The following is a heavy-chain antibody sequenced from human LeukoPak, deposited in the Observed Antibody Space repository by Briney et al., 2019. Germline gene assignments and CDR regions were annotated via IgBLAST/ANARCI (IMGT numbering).Heavy chain of an antibody. CDR3: ARDLVGATPTTLRDY. V-gene: IGHV1-18*01. J-gene: IGHJ4*02. D-gene: IGHD1-26*01. CDR2: ISAYNGNT. CDR1: GYTFTSYG. Sequence: GASVKVSCKASGYTFTSYGISWVRQAPGQGLEWMGWISAYNGNTNYAQKLQGRVTMTTDTSTSTAYLELRSLRSDDTAVYYCARDLVGATPTTLRDYWGQGPLVTVSS.